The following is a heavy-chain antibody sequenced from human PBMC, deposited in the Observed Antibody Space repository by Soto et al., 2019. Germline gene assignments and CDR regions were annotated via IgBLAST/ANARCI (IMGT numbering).Heavy chain of an antibody. CDR2: IYYSGNT. CDR1: GGSISSYY. J-gene: IGHJ3*02. V-gene: IGHV4-59*01. D-gene: IGHD3-10*01. CDR3: ARDLRWFGESTRAFDI. Sequence: PSETLSLTCTVSGGSISSYYWSWIRQPPGKGLEWIGYIYYSGNTNYNPYLKSRVTISVDTSKNQFSLKLSSVTAADTAVYYCARDLRWFGESTRAFDIWGQGTMVTVSS.